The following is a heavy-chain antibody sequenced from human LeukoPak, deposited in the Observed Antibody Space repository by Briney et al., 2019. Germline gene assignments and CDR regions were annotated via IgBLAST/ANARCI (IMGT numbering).Heavy chain of an antibody. J-gene: IGHJ3*02. CDR2: ISYDGSNK. Sequence: PGGSLRLSCAASGFTFSSYGMHWVRQAPGKGLEWVAVISYDGSNKYYADPVKGRFTISRDNSKNTLYLQMNSLRAEDTAVYYCAKDFSGYDYNLYAFDIWGQGTMVTVSS. D-gene: IGHD5-12*01. CDR1: GFTFSSYG. CDR3: AKDFSGYDYNLYAFDI. V-gene: IGHV3-30*18.